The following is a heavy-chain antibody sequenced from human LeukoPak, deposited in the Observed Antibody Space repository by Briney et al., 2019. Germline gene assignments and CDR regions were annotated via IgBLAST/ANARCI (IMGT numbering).Heavy chain of an antibody. D-gene: IGHD5-18*01. CDR3: AREYNYGIDY. Sequence: SETLSLTCTVSGGSINSGGYYWSWIRQHPGKGLEWIGYVYYSGSTYYNPFLKSRLTISVDTSKNQFSLKLSSVTAADTAVYYCAREYNYGIDYWGQGTLVTVSS. CDR2: VYYSGST. J-gene: IGHJ4*02. V-gene: IGHV4-31*03. CDR1: GGSINSGGYY.